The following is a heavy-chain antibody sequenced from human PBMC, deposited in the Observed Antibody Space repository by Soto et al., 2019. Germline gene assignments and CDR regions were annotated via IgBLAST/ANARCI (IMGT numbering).Heavy chain of an antibody. CDR3: ARMGSGTYYYYYATDV. J-gene: IGHJ6*02. D-gene: IGHD1-26*01. Sequence: PGGSLRLSCAASGFSFSNYAMHWVRQAPGKGLEWVAVISYDGSNKYYADSVKGRFTISRDNSKNTLYLQMNNLRAEDTAVYYCARMGSGTYYYYYATDVWGQGTTVTVSS. CDR1: GFSFSNYA. CDR2: ISYDGSNK. V-gene: IGHV3-30-3*01.